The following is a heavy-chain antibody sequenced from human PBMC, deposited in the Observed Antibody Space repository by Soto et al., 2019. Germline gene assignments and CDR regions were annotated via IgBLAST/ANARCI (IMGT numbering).Heavy chain of an antibody. J-gene: IGHJ6*02. CDR1: GGTFSSYA. CDR2: IIPILGTA. CDR3: ARGMLGYCTNGVCYTRQDYYYGMDV. D-gene: IGHD2-8*01. Sequence: GASVKVSCKASGGTFSSYAISWVRQAPGQGLEWMGGIIPILGTANYAQKFQGRVTITADEPTSTAYMELSSLRSEDTAVYYCARGMLGYCTNGVCYTRQDYYYGMDVWGQGTTVTVSS. V-gene: IGHV1-69*13.